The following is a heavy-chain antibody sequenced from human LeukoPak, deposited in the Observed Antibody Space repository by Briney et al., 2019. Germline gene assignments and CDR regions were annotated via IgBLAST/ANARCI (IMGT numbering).Heavy chain of an antibody. D-gene: IGHD6-13*01. Sequence: GGSLRLSCVASGFTFSSYSMNWVRQAPGKGLERVSYISSSSTIYYADSVKGRFTISRDNAKNSLYLQMNSLRAEDTAVYYCARDRIEQQRTLGRSTSYYNYYYMDVWGKGTTVTVSS. J-gene: IGHJ6*03. CDR1: GFTFSSYS. V-gene: IGHV3-48*01. CDR2: ISSSSTI. CDR3: ARDRIEQQRTLGRSTSYYNYYYMDV.